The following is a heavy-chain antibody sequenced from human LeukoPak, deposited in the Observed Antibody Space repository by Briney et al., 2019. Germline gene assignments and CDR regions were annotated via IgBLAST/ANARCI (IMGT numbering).Heavy chain of an antibody. D-gene: IGHD3-22*01. V-gene: IGHV4-34*01. Sequence: KTSETLSLTCAVYGGSFSGYYWSWIRQPPGKGLEWIGEINHSGSTNYNPSLKSRVTISVDTSKNQFSLKLSSVTAADTAVYYCARDRMYYYDSSGYRYYYYMDVWGKGTTVTVSS. CDR2: INHSGST. CDR3: ARDRMYYYDSSGYRYYYYMDV. CDR1: GGSFSGYY. J-gene: IGHJ6*03.